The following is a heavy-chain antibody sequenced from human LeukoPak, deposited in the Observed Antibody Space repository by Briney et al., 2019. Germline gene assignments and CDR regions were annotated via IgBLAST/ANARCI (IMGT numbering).Heavy chain of an antibody. CDR1: GCIVNSYG. Sequence: GGALRLSCVVSGCIVNSYGMHWVRQAPGKGLEWVAVLSSDGSNKYYADSVKGRFTISRDISKNTLYLQMNSLRADDTALYYCAKESLYYDFDYWGQGTLVTVSS. V-gene: IGHV3-30*18. CDR2: LSSDGSNK. D-gene: IGHD3-10*01. J-gene: IGHJ4*02. CDR3: AKESLYYDFDY.